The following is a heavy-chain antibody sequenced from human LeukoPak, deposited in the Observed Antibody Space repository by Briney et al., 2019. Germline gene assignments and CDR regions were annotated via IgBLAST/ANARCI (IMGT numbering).Heavy chain of an antibody. J-gene: IGHJ4*02. D-gene: IGHD3-9*01. CDR3: ARSLYYDILTGTPPFDY. CDR1: GGTFSSYA. Sequence: SVKVSCKASGGTFSSYAISWVRQAPGQGLEWMGGIIPMFGTENYAQKFQGRVTITADESTSTAYMELRSLRSEDTAVYYCARSLYYDILTGTPPFDYWGQGTLVTVSS. V-gene: IGHV1-69*13. CDR2: IIPMFGTE.